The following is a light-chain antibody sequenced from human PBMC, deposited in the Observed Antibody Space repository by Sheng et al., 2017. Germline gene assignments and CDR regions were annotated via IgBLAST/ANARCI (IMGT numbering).Light chain of an antibody. CDR3: TSFTSSRTWV. CDR2: DVS. V-gene: IGLV2-14*03. CDR1: SSDIGAYNY. J-gene: IGLJ3*02. Sequence: QSALTQPASVSGSPGQSITISCTGTSSDIGAYNYVSWYQQHPGKAPKLMIFDVSNRPSGISNRFSGSKSGSTASLTISGLQAEDEADYYCTSFTSSRTWVFGGGTKLTVL.